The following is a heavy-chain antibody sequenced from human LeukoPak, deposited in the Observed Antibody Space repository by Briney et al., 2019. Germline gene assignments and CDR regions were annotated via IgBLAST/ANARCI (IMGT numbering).Heavy chain of an antibody. CDR1: ASSISSNFH. CDR2: IYHTGNT. D-gene: IGHD6-13*01. J-gene: IGHJ4*02. CDR3: ARGTSSWWEGPNY. V-gene: IGHV4-38-2*02. Sequence: SETLSLTCSVSASSISSNFHWAWIRQPPERGREWIGSIYHTGNTYYNPSLKSRVTISVDTSKNQFSLKLSSVTAADTAVYYCARGTSSWWEGPNYWGQGTLVTVFS.